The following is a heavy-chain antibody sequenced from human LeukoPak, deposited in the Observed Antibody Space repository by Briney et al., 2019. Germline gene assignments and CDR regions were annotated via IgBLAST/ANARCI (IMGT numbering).Heavy chain of an antibody. D-gene: IGHD3-3*01. V-gene: IGHV1-8*01. CDR1: GYTFTSYD. CDR2: MNPNSGNT. CDR3: ARARRILEWLFQPPDY. Sequence: ASVKVSCKASGYTFTSYDINWVRQATGQGLEWMGWMNPNSGNTGYAQKFQGRVTMTRNTSISTAYMELSSLRSEDTAVYYCARARRILEWLFQPPDYWGQGTMVTVSS. J-gene: IGHJ4*02.